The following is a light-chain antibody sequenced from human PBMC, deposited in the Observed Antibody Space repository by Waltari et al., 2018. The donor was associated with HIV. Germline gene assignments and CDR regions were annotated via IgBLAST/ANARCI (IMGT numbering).Light chain of an antibody. J-gene: IGLJ1*01. CDR1: SSDVGGYNS. V-gene: IGLV2-11*01. Sequence: QSALTQPRPVSGSPGQAVTISCTGTSSDVGGYNSVSWYQQHPGKAPKFMIYDVTKRPSGVPDRFSGAKSGNTASLTISGLQAEDEADYYCCSYAGSYTYVFGTGTKVTVL. CDR3: CSYAGSYTYV. CDR2: DVT.